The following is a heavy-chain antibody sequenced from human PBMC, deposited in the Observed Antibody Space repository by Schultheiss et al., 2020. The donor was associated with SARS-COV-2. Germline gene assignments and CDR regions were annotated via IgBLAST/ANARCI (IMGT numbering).Heavy chain of an antibody. CDR2: VGTSGGHI. Sequence: GESLKISCAASGFTFSSYSMTWVRQAPGEGPEWVSIVGTSGGHINYADSVKGRFTISRDNAKNTLYLQMNSLRAEDTAVYYCARCAVWGSATPVCPLDYWGQGTLVTVSS. J-gene: IGHJ4*02. CDR3: ARCAVWGSATPVCPLDY. D-gene: IGHD2-15*01. V-gene: IGHV3-21*01. CDR1: GFTFSSYS.